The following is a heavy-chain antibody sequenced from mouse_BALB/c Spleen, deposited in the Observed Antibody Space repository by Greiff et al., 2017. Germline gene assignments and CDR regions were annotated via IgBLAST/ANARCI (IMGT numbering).Heavy chain of an antibody. D-gene: IGHD1-1*01. CDR3: ARRLTTEYYFDY. V-gene: IGHV7-1*02. CDR2: SRNKANDYTT. CDR1: GFTFSDFY. J-gene: IGHJ2*01. Sequence: DVMLVESGGGLVQPGGSLRLSCATSGFTFSDFYMEWVRQPPGKRLEWIAASRNKANDYTTEYSASVKGRFIVSRDTSQSILYLQMNALRAEDTAIYYCARRLTTEYYFDYWGQGTTLTVSS.